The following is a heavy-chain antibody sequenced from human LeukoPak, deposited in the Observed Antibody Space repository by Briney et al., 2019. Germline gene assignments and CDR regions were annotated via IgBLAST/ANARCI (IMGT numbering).Heavy chain of an antibody. D-gene: IGHD3-9*01. J-gene: IGHJ4*02. CDR1: GFTFSSYW. Sequence: SGGSLRLSCAASGFTFSSYWMSWVRQAPGKGLEWVANIKQDGSEKYHVDSVKGRFTISRDNAKNSLYLQMNSLRAEDTAVYYCARGMYYDILTGYYQGYYFDYWGQGTLVTVS. CDR3: ARGMYYDILTGYYQGYYFDY. V-gene: IGHV3-7*01. CDR2: IKQDGSEK.